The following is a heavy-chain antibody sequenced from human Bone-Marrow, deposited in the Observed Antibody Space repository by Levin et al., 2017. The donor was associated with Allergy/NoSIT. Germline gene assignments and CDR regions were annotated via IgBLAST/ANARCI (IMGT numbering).Heavy chain of an antibody. CDR3: AKDMSGDGSNCDD. D-gene: IGHD5-24*01. CDR2: ITWNRGNK. Sequence: GGSLRLSCAASGFNIDDYAMHWVRQVPGKGLEWVSGITWNRGNKDYADSVKGRFTISRDNAKHSLYLQMNSLRIEDTAFYYCAKDMSGDGSNCDDWGQGTLVTVSS. J-gene: IGHJ4*02. CDR1: GFNIDDYA. V-gene: IGHV3-9*01.